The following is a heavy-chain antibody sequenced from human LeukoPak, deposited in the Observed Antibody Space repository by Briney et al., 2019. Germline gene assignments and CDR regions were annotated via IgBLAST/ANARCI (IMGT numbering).Heavy chain of an antibody. CDR2: IYTSGTT. Sequence: SETLSLTCTVSGGSISSYYWSWIRQPAGKGLEWIGRIYTSGTTHYNPSLKSRVTMSVDTSKNQFSLKLSSVTAADTAVYYCARDSGTTGEVKFDPWGQGMLVTVSS. CDR1: GGSISSYY. D-gene: IGHD3-10*01. J-gene: IGHJ5*02. V-gene: IGHV4-4*07. CDR3: ARDSGTTGEVKFDP.